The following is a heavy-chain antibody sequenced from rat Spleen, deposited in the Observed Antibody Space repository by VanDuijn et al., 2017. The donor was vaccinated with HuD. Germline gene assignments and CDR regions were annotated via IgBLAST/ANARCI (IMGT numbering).Heavy chain of an antibody. D-gene: IGHD1-1*01. J-gene: IGHJ2*01. CDR1: GFTFSDSN. Sequence: EVQLVESGGGLVQPGRSLKLSCAASGFTFSDSNMACVRQAPKKGLARVATISYDGSSTYYRDSVKGRFTISRDNAKSTLYLQMDSLRAEDTATYYCARPSRYYSGSHFDYWGQGVMVTVSS. V-gene: IGHV5-7*01. CDR2: ISYDGSST. CDR3: ARPSRYYSGSHFDY.